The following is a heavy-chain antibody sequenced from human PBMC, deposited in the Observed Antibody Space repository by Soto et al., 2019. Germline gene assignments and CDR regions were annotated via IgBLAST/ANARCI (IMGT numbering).Heavy chain of an antibody. Sequence: LSLTCTVSGGSISSYYWSWIRQPPGKGLEWIGYIYYSGSTNYNPSLKSRVTISVDTSKNQFSLKLSSVTAADTAVYYCARAGLVVANDYWGQGTLVTVSS. V-gene: IGHV4-59*01. J-gene: IGHJ4*02. CDR3: ARAGLVVANDY. CDR1: GGSISSYY. D-gene: IGHD2-15*01. CDR2: IYYSGST.